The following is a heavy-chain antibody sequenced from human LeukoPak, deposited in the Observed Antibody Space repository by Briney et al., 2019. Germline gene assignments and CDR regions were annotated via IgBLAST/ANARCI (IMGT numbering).Heavy chain of an antibody. CDR3: ARVSRWGLNHNLHF. D-gene: IGHD7-27*01. CDR1: GFTFSNFW. J-gene: IGHJ4*02. CDR2: IKQDGSEK. Sequence: GGSLRLSCAASGFTFSNFWMSWVRQAPGKGLEWVANIKQDGSEKYYVDSVKGRFTISRDNAKNSLYLQMNSLRADDTAVYYCARVSRWGLNHNLHFWGQGTLVTVSS. V-gene: IGHV3-7*03.